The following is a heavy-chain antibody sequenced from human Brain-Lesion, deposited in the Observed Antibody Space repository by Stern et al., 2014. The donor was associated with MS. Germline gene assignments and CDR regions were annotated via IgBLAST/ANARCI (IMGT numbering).Heavy chain of an antibody. D-gene: IGHD2-21*01. CDR3: VRAREGYYFDY. CDR2: LDWDGDK. V-gene: IGHV2-70*01. CDR1: GFSLSTTGMC. Sequence: SGPELVKPTQTLTLSCTFSGFSLSTTGMCLRWIRQPPGKALEWLALLDWDGDKYYSTALKTRLTISKDTSKNQVVLTMTNMAPLDTATYFCVRAREGYYFDYWGQGIPVTVSS. J-gene: IGHJ4*02.